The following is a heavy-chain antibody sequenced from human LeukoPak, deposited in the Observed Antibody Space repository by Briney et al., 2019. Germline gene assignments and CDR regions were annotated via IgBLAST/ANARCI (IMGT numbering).Heavy chain of an antibody. CDR2: ISSSSSYI. J-gene: IGHJ6*02. V-gene: IGHV3-21*01. D-gene: IGHD4-17*01. Sequence: TGGSLRLSCAASGFTFSSYSMNWVRQAPGKGLEWVSSISSSSSYIYYADSVKGRFTISRDNAKNSLYLQMNSLRAEDTAVYYCARDRGSTEAYYYGMDVWGQGTTVTVSS. CDR1: GFTFSSYS. CDR3: ARDRGSTEAYYYGMDV.